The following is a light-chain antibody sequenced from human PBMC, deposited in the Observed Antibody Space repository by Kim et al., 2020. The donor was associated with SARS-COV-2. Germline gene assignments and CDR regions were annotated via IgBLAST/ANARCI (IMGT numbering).Light chain of an antibody. Sequence: ASLGDSVIITCRASQCIRTDLAWYQHKPEKAPKRLFYAASLLQTGVPARFSGSGLGTEFTLTISNLQPEDFATYYCLQHESRPWTFGQGTKVDIK. CDR2: AAS. CDR1: QCIRTD. J-gene: IGKJ1*01. CDR3: LQHESRPWT. V-gene: IGKV1-17*02.